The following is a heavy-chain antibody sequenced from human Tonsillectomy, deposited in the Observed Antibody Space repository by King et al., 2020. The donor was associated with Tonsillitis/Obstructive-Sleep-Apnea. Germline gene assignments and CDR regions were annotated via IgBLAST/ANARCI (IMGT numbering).Heavy chain of an antibody. D-gene: IGHD2-2*01. CDR2: INHSGST. CDR3: ARGPYCSGTSCSGGWFDP. Sequence: VQLQQWGAGLLKPSETLSLTCAVYGRSFSGYYWSWIRQPPGKGLEWIGEINHSGSTNYNQSLKSRVTISVDTSKNQFSLKLSTVTAADTAVYYCARGPYCSGTSCSGGWFDPWGQGTLVTVSS. V-gene: IGHV4-34*01. CDR1: GRSFSGYY. J-gene: IGHJ5*02.